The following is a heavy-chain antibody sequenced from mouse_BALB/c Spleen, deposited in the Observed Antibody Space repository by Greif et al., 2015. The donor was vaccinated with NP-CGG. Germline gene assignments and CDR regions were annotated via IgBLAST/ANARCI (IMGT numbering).Heavy chain of an antibody. V-gene: IGHV1-54*01. CDR2: INPGSGGT. J-gene: IGHJ3*01. CDR3: ARDSTGPRLGFAY. CDR1: GYAFTNYL. Sequence: VQLQQSGAELVRPGTSVKVSCKASGYAFTNYLIEWVKQRPGQGLEWIGVINPGSGGTNYNEKFKGKATLTADKSSSTAYMQLSSLTSDDSAVYFCARDSTGPRLGFAYWGQGTLVTVSA. D-gene: IGHD4-1*02.